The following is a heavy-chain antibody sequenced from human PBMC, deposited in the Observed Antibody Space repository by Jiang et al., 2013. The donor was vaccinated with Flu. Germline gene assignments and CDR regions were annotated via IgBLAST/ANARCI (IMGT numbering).Heavy chain of an antibody. D-gene: IGHD6-13*01. CDR3: ARHGQFSYSSSWYWLNWFDP. V-gene: IGHV4-39*07. J-gene: IGHJ5*02. CDR2: IYYSGST. CDR1: GGSISSSSYY. Sequence: GPGLVKPSETLSLTCTVSGGSISSSSYYWGWIRQPPGKGLEWIGSIYYSGSTYYNPSLKSRVTISVDTSKNQFSLKLSSVTATDTAVYYCARHGQFSYSSSWYWLNWFDPWGQGTLVTVSS.